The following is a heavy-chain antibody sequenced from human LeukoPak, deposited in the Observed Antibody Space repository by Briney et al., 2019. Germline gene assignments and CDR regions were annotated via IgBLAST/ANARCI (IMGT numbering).Heavy chain of an antibody. J-gene: IGHJ4*02. Sequence: SETLSLTCSVSAYSISSDHSWGWIRQAPGKGLEWIGSIYNTGNTFYNPSLKSRVTISVDTSKNQFSLTLTSVTAADTALFYCARVSVEGRGPPRYHFDYWGQGTLVAVSS. CDR1: AYSISSDHS. V-gene: IGHV4-38-2*02. D-gene: IGHD3-10*01. CDR2: IYNTGNT. CDR3: ARVSVEGRGPPRYHFDY.